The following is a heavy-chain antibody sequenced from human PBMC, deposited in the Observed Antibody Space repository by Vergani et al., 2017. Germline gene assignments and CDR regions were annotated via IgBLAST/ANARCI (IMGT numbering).Heavy chain of an antibody. CDR1: GYLFTSYA. Sequence: QMQLVQSGAEVKKPGDSVKVSCKASGYLFTSYAISWVRQAPGQGLEWMGWISANKGNPNYAQKFQDRVTMTTDTSTRTAYLELRSLRSDDTAVYYCGRTYYDSSGYYYADYFYYYIDVWGKGTTVTVSS. CDR3: GRTYYDSSGYYYADYFYYYIDV. CDR2: ISANKGNP. J-gene: IGHJ6*03. D-gene: IGHD3-22*01. V-gene: IGHV1-18*01.